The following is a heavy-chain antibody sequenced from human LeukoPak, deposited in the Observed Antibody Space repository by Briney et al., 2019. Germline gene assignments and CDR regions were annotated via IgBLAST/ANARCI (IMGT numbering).Heavy chain of an antibody. Sequence: PSETLSLTCTVSGYSISTGYYWDWIRQPPGQGLEWIGAFYHGGSTYYNPSLKSRVTISVDTSKNQFSLNLTSVTAADTAVYYCATLQYSSGWYYFDYWGQGTLVTVSS. CDR1: GYSISTGYY. V-gene: IGHV4-38-2*02. D-gene: IGHD6-19*01. CDR2: FYHGGST. CDR3: ATLQYSSGWYYFDY. J-gene: IGHJ4*02.